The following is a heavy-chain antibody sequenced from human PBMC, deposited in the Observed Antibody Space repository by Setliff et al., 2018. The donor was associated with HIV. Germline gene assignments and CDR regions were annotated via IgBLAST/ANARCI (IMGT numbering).Heavy chain of an antibody. CDR2: INPNSGGT. D-gene: IGHD2-15*01. V-gene: IGHV1-2*02. CDR3: ARDLDIVVVVAATEYGMDV. Sequence: ASVKVSCKASGYTFTGYYMHWVRQAPGQGLEWMGWINPNSGGTNYAQKFQGRVTMTRDTSISTAYMELSKLRSDDTAVYYCARDLDIVVVVAATEYGMDVWGQGTTVTVSS. J-gene: IGHJ6*02. CDR1: GYTFTGYY.